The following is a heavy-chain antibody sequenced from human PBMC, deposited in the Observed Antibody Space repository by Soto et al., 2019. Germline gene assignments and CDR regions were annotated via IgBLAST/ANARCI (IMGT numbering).Heavy chain of an antibody. CDR1: GFTFSDYY. V-gene: IGHV3-11*05. CDR2: ISSSSSYT. CDR3: ARDSMITFGGVIAPFYFDY. J-gene: IGHJ4*02. D-gene: IGHD3-16*02. Sequence: PGGSLRLSCAASGFTFSDYYMSWIRQAPGKGLEWVSYISSSSSYTNYADSVKGRFTISRDNAKNSLYLQMNSLRAEDTAVYYCARDSMITFGGVIAPFYFDYWGQGTLVTVSS.